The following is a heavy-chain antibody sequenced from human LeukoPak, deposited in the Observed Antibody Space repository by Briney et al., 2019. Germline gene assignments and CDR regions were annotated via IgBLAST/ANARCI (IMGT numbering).Heavy chain of an antibody. CDR2: INAGNGNT. J-gene: IGHJ4*02. Sequence: ASVKVSCKASGYTFTSYAMHWVRQAPVQRLEWMGWINAGNGNTKYSQKFQGRVTITRDTSASTAYMELSSLRSEDTAVYYCARDHFSSSCPDYWGQGTLVTVSS. D-gene: IGHD6-13*01. CDR1: GYTFTSYA. V-gene: IGHV1-3*01. CDR3: ARDHFSSSCPDY.